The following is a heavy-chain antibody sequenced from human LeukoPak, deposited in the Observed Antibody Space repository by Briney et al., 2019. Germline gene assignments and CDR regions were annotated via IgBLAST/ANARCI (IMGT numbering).Heavy chain of an antibody. D-gene: IGHD4-11*01. CDR1: GYTFTSYD. J-gene: IGHJ6*03. V-gene: IGHV1-8*01. CDR2: MNPNSGNT. CDR3: ARGLRTVRTPNRYYYYMDV. Sequence: ASVKVSCKASGYTFTSYDINWVRQATGQGLEWMGWMNPNSGNTGYAQKFQGRVTMTRNTSISTAYMELSSLRSEDTAVYYCARGLRTVRTPNRYYYYMDVWGKGTTVTVSS.